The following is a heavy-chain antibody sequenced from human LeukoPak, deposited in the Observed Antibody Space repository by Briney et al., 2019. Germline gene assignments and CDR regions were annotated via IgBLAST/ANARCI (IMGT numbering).Heavy chain of an antibody. CDR2: IIPIFGTA. J-gene: IGHJ6*03. CDR3: ASTRDYYDSSGYPSYYCYYYMDV. D-gene: IGHD3-22*01. CDR1: GGTFITYA. Sequence: GASVKVSCKASGGTFITYAITWVRQAPGQGLEWMGGIIPIFGTANYAQKFQGRVTITADKSTSTAYMELSSLRSEDTAVYYCASTRDYYDSSGYPSYYCYYYMDVWGKGTTVTISS. V-gene: IGHV1-69*06.